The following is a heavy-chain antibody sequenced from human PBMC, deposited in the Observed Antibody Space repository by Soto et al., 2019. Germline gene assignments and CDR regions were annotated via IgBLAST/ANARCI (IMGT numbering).Heavy chain of an antibody. CDR3: ARDYYSSGWYDY. J-gene: IGHJ4*02. CDR2: ISGSGGST. V-gene: IGHV3-23*01. Sequence: EVQLLESGGGLVQPGGSLRLSCAASGFTFSSYAMSWVRQAPGKGLEWVSAISGSGGSTYYADSVKGRFTISRDNSKNTLYLRMNSLRAEDTAVYYCARDYYSSGWYDYWGQGTLVTVSS. D-gene: IGHD6-19*01. CDR1: GFTFSSYA.